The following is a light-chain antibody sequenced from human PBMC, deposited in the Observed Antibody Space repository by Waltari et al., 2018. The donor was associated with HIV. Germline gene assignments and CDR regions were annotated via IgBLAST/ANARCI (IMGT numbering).Light chain of an antibody. V-gene: IGLV2-11*01. CDR3: CSYAGSYTWV. J-gene: IGLJ3*02. CDR2: DVT. CDR1: NSDVGAYNY. Sequence: QSALPQPRSVSGSPGQSVTMSCTGTNSDVGAYNYVSWYQQYPGKAPRLIVHDVTQRPSGVHDRFSGSKSGNTASLTISGLQAEDEADYYCCSYAGSYTWVFGEGTKLTVL.